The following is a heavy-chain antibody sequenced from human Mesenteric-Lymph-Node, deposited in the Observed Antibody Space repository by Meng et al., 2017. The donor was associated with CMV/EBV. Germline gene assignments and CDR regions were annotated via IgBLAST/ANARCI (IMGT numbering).Heavy chain of an antibody. CDR3: VREDGVVASRGNRFDP. CDR1: GFDFSAYW. CDR2: INHDGSNT. V-gene: IGHV3-74*01. J-gene: IGHJ5*02. Sequence: LSLTCAASGFDFSAYWMHWARQAPGKGLVWVSRINHDGSNTIYADSVKGRFTISKDNAKNTLYLQMNTLRAEDSAVYYCVREDGVVASRGNRFDPWGQGTLVTVSS. D-gene: IGHD3-3*01.